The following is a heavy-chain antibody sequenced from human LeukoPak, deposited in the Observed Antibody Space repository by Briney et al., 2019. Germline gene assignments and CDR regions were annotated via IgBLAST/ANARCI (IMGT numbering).Heavy chain of an antibody. CDR1: GYTFTSYY. Sequence: ASVKVSCKASGYTFTSYYMHWVRQAPGQGLEWMGIINPSGGSTSYAQKFQGRVTMTRDTSTSTDYMELSSLRSEDTAVYYCARDIAARRMYYYYYYMDVWGKGTTVTVSS. CDR2: INPSGGST. D-gene: IGHD6-6*01. V-gene: IGHV1-46*01. J-gene: IGHJ6*03. CDR3: ARDIAARRMYYYYYYMDV.